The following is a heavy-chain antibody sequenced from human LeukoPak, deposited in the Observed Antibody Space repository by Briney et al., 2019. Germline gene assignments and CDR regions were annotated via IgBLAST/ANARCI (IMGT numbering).Heavy chain of an antibody. CDR2: VDPEDGET. J-gene: IGHJ4*02. Sequence: VKVSYKVSGYTFTDYYMHWVQQAPGKGLEWMGLVDPEDGETIYAEKFQGRVTITADTSTDTAYMELSSLRSEDTAVYYCATRGYSGYDVDYWGQGTLVTVSS. CDR3: ATRGYSGYDVDY. V-gene: IGHV1-69-2*01. CDR1: GYTFTDYY. D-gene: IGHD5-12*01.